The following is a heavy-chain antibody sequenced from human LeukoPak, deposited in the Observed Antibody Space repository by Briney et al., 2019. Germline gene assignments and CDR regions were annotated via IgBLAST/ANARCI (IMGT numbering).Heavy chain of an antibody. Sequence: SVKVSCKASGGTFSSYAISWVRQAPGQGLEWMGGIIPIFGTANYAQKFQGRVTITADESTSTAYMELSSLRAEDTAVYYCAKDEGKHSSGWYSGYWGQGTLVTVSS. J-gene: IGHJ4*02. CDR3: AKDEGKHSSGWYSGY. D-gene: IGHD6-19*01. V-gene: IGHV1-69*13. CDR2: IIPIFGTA. CDR1: GGTFSSYA.